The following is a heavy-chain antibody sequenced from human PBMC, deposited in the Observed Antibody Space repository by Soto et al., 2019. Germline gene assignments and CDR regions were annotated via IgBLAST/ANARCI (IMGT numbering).Heavy chain of an antibody. Sequence: GGSLRLSCAASGFTFSSYGMHWVRQAPGKGLEWVAVISYDGSNKYYADSVKGRFTISRDNSKNTLYLQMNSLRAEDTAVYYCAKGGKYYYDSSGYYYVDYWGQGTLVTVSS. D-gene: IGHD3-22*01. CDR1: GFTFSSYG. CDR2: ISYDGSNK. CDR3: AKGGKYYYDSSGYYYVDY. V-gene: IGHV3-30*18. J-gene: IGHJ4*02.